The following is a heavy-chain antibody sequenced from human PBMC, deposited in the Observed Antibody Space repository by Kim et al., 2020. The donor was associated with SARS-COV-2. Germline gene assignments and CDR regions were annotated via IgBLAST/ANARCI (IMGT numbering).Heavy chain of an antibody. D-gene: IGHD2-2*01. CDR3: ASSATTFRDIVVVPAARYYYGMDV. V-gene: IGHV4-59*13. CDR2: IYYSGST. J-gene: IGHJ6*02. CDR1: GGSISSYY. Sequence: SETLSLTCTVSGGSISSYYWSWIRQPPGKGLEWIGYIYYSGSTNYNPSLKSRVTISVDTSKNQFSLKLSSVTAADTAVYYCASSATTFRDIVVVPAARYYYGMDVWGQGTTVTVSS.